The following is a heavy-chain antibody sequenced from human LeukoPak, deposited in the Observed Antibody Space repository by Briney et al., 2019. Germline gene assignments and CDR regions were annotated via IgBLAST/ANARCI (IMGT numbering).Heavy chain of an antibody. J-gene: IGHJ4*02. CDR2: MNPNRGKT. Sequence: SGTVACKVATYTFTMYYIKWVRQAAGQVLEWMGWMNPNRGKTVYAQNFQGRVTMTRNTSISTAYMELSSLTSEDSAVCYCARRLGAAGTTLHYWGQGTLVTVSS. V-gene: IGHV1-8*01. CDR1: TYTFTMYY. CDR3: ARRLGAAGTTLHY. D-gene: IGHD6-13*01.